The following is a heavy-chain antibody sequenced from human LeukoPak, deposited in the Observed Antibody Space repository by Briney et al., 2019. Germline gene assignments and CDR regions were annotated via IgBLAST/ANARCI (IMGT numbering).Heavy chain of an antibody. V-gene: IGHV4/OR15-8*01. Sequence: SETLSLTCDVSGGSIDSTNWWNWVRQPPGKGLEWIGEIHHDGTINYNPSLKSRVTLSVDKSKNQFSLRLNSVTAADTAMYYCARSHDHLWGNYPDYWGQGTLVTVSS. CDR3: ARSHDHLWGNYPDY. CDR1: GGSIDSTNW. D-gene: IGHD3-16*02. J-gene: IGHJ4*02. CDR2: IHHDGTI.